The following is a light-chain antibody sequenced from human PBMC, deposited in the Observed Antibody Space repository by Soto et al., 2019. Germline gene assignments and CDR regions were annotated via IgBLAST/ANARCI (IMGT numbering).Light chain of an antibody. CDR2: LEGSGSY. CDR3: ETWDSSWV. CDR1: SGHSTYI. J-gene: IGLJ3*02. V-gene: IGLV4-60*03. Sequence: QLVLTQSSSASASLGSSVKLTCTLSSGHSTYIIAWHQQQPGKAPRYLMKLEGSGSYTRGSGLPDRFSGSSSGADRYLTISNLQSEDEADYYCETWDSSWVFGGGTKLTVL.